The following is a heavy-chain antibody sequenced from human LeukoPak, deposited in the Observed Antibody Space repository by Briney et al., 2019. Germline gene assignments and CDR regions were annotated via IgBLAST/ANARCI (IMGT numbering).Heavy chain of an antibody. V-gene: IGHV3-33*01. CDR1: GFTFSSYG. J-gene: IGHJ4*02. Sequence: PGGSLRLSCAASGFTFSSYGMHWVRQAPGKGLEWVAVIWYDGSNKYYADSVKGRFTISRDNSKNTLYLQMNSLKAEDTAVYYCATQRYSSSWHEHGLFDYWGQGTLVTVSS. D-gene: IGHD6-13*01. CDR2: IWYDGSNK. CDR3: ATQRYSSSWHEHGLFDY.